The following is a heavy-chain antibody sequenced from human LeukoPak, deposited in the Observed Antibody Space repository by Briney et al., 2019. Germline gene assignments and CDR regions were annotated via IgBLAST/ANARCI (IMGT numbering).Heavy chain of an antibody. CDR3: ARGAYDTSGYYNYYFDY. CDR2: ISYTGST. J-gene: IGHJ4*02. V-gene: IGHV4-59*02. D-gene: IGHD3-22*01. CDR1: GGSVNSYY. Sequence: SETLSLTCTVSGGSVNSYYWSWIRQPPGKGLECIGYISYTGSTNYNPSLKSRVTISLDTYKNQFSLKLSSVTAADTAVYYCARGAYDTSGYYNYYFDYWGQGTLVTVSS.